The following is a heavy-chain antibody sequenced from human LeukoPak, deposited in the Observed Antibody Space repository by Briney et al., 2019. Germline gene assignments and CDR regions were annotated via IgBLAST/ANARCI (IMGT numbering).Heavy chain of an antibody. CDR2: IYYSGST. V-gene: IGHV4-59*11. CDR1: GGSISSHY. CDR3: ATLLGLVDY. D-gene: IGHD3-16*01. J-gene: IGHJ4*02. Sequence: ASETLSLTCTVSGGSISSHYWSWIRQPPGKGLEWIGYIYYSGSTNYNPSLKSRVTISVDTSKNQFSLKLSSVTAADTAVYYCATLLGLVDYWGQGTLVTGSS.